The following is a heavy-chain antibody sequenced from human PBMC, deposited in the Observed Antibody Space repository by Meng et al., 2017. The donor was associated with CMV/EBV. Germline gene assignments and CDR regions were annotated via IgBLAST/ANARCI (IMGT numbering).Heavy chain of an antibody. CDR1: GGSISHYY. CDR3: ARGSPNNGWYQIYY. V-gene: IGHV4-59*01. Sequence: SETLSLTCSVSGGSISHYYWSWIRQPPGKGLQWIGYVYNTGRTNYNPSLKSRVTISVDTSKNQFSLKLSSVTAADTAVYYCARGSPNNGWYQIYYWGQGTLVTVSS. D-gene: IGHD6-19*01. CDR2: VYNTGRT. J-gene: IGHJ4*02.